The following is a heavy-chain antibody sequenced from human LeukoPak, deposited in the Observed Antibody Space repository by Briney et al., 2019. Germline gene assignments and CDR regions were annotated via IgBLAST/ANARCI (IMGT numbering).Heavy chain of an antibody. D-gene: IGHD5-24*01. J-gene: IGHJ4*02. CDR1: GFTFDDYA. CDR3: AKARARIEVATIFDY. V-gene: IGHV3-43*01. Sequence: GGSLRLSCAASGFTFDDYAMHWVRQAPGKGLDWVSLISWDGGSTYYADSVKGRFTISRDNSKNSLYLQMNSLRTEDTAFYYCAKARARIEVATIFDYWGQGTLVTVSS. CDR2: ISWDGGST.